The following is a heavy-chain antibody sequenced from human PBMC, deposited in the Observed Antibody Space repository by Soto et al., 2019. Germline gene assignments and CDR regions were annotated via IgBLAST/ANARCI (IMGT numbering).Heavy chain of an antibody. Sequence: SETLSLTCTVSGGSVSSSGYYWGWIRQPPGKGLEWIGYIYHSGSTYYNPSLKSRVTISVHTSNSQFSLELSSVTAADTAVYYCARGLITVSQYWGGWYYCVSWSQGTQVAGSS. D-gene: IGHD3-10*02. J-gene: IGHJ5*01. CDR2: IYHSGST. CDR3: ARGLITVSQYWGGWYYCVS. V-gene: IGHV4-39*07. CDR1: GGSVSSSGYY.